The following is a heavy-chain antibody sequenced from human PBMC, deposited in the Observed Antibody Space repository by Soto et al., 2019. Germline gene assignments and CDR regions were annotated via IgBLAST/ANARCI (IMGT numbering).Heavy chain of an antibody. CDR3: ARSYGSGTYGSLDP. Sequence: QIQLVQSGAEVKKHGSSVKISCKASGGTFSSYAINWVRQAPGQGLEWMGGIIPIFGTTNYAQKFQGRVTVTADDSTTTAYMVLNSLRSEDTAMYYCARSYGSGTYGSLDPWGQGTLVTVSS. V-gene: IGHV1-69*01. J-gene: IGHJ5*02. D-gene: IGHD3-10*01. CDR1: GGTFSSYA. CDR2: IIPIFGTT.